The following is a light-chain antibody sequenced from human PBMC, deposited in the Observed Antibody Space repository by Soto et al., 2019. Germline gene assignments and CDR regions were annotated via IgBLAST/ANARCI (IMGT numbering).Light chain of an antibody. J-gene: IGLJ2*01. CDR2: GNT. CDR3: QSYDIILSVSVV. V-gene: IGLV1-40*01. Sequence: QSVLTQPPSVSGAPGQRVTISCTGSSSNIGAGYDVQWYQQLPGAAPRLLIFGNTNRPSGVPDRFSGSRSGTSASLAISGLQAEDEADYYGQSYDIILSVSVVFGGGTKLTVL. CDR1: SSNIGAGYD.